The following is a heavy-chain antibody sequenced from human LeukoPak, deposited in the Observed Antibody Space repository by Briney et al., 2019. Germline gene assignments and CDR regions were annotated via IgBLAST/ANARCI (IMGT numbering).Heavy chain of an antibody. CDR2: ITSSSTYI. CDR3: ARDLDYYDGSGYSSSALDY. D-gene: IGHD3-22*01. CDR1: GFSFSSYT. Sequence: GGCLRLSCAASGFSFSSYTMNWVRQAPGRGLEWVSSITSSSTYIYYADSVRGRFTVSRDNAKNALYLQMNSLRAEDTAVYFCARDLDYYDGSGYSSSALDYWGQGTLLTVSS. J-gene: IGHJ4*02. V-gene: IGHV3-21*01.